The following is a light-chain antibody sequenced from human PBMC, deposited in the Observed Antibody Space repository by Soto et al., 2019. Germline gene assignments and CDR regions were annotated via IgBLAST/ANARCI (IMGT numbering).Light chain of an antibody. Sequence: DIPMTQSPSTLSASVGDRVTITCRASQSISIWLAWYQQKPGQAPKLLIYDASSLESGVPSRFSGIGSGTEFTLTISRLQPDDFAGYYCQQYNSYSGTFGQGTKVEIK. CDR2: DAS. CDR3: QQYNSYSGT. J-gene: IGKJ1*01. CDR1: QSISIW. V-gene: IGKV1-5*01.